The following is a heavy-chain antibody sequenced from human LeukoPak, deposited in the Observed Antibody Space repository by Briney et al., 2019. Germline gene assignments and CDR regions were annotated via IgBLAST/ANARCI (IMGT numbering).Heavy chain of an antibody. Sequence: SETLSLTCTVPGDSISSYYWSWIRQPPGKGLEWIGYIYYSGSTNYNPSLKSRVTISVDASKSPFSLKLSSVTAADTAVYYCARERCSGGSCYLGGVLRGYFDSWGQGTLVTVSS. D-gene: IGHD2-15*01. J-gene: IGHJ4*02. CDR1: GDSISSYY. CDR2: IYYSGST. CDR3: ARERCSGGSCYLGGVLRGYFDS. V-gene: IGHV4-59*01.